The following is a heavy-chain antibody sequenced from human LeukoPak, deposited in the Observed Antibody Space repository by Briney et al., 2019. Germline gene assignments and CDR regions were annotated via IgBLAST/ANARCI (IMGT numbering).Heavy chain of an antibody. D-gene: IGHD6-13*01. CDR1: GGSFSGYY. Sequence: SGTLSLTCAVYGGSFSGYYWSWIRQPPGKGLEWIGEINHSGSTNYNPSLKSRVTISVDTSKNQFSLELSSVTAADTAVYYCARAYSSSWYYDAFDIWGQGTMVTVSS. CDR3: ARAYSSSWYYDAFDI. CDR2: INHSGST. J-gene: IGHJ3*02. V-gene: IGHV4-34*01.